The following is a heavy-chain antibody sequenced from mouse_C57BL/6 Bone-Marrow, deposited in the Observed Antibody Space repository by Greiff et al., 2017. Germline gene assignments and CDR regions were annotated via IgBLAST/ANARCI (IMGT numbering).Heavy chain of an antibody. CDR1: GYAFSSYW. Sequence: QVQLQQSGAELVKPGASVKISCKASGYAFSSYWMNWVKQRPGKGLEWIEQIYPGDGDTNYNGKFKGKATLTADKSSSTAYMQLSSLTSEDSAVYFCARKFALLRYFDVWGTGTTVTVSS. CDR2: IYPGDGDT. J-gene: IGHJ1*03. CDR3: ARKFALLRYFDV. V-gene: IGHV1-80*01. D-gene: IGHD1-2*01.